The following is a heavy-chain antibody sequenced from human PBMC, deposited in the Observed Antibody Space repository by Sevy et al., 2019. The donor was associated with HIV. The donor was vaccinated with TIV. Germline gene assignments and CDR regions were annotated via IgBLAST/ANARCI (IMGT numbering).Heavy chain of an antibody. CDR3: ARSITGTTPYNWLDP. CDR2: ISAYNGNT. CDR1: GYTFTRYG. V-gene: IGHV1-18*01. Sequence: ASVKVSCKASGYTFTRYGISWVRQAPGQGLEWMGWISAYNGNTNYAQKLQGRVTMTTDTSTSTAYMELRGLRSDDTAVYYCARSITGTTPYNWLDPWGQGTLVTVSS. J-gene: IGHJ5*02. D-gene: IGHD1-7*01.